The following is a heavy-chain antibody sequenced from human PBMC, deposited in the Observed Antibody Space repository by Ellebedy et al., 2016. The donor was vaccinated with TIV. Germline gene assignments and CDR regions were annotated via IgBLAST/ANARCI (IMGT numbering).Heavy chain of an antibody. D-gene: IGHD3-10*01. CDR1: GGTFSSYA. V-gene: IGHV1-69*13. Sequence: ASVKVSCKASGGTFSSYAVSWVRQAPGQGLEWMGGIIPSVASPDYPQRFQGRVTITADESTSTVHMELNSLRSDDTAVYYCARLGRFGESMPPYYYFGMDVWGQGTTVTVSS. CDR3: ARLGRFGESMPPYYYFGMDV. J-gene: IGHJ6*02. CDR2: IIPSVASP.